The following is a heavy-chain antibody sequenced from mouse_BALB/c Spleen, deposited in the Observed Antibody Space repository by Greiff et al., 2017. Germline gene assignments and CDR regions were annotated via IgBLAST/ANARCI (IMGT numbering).Heavy chain of an antibody. Sequence: VQLVESGGDLVKPGGSLKLSCAASGFTFSSYGMSWVRQTPDKRLEWVATISSGGSYTYYPDSVKGRFTISRDNAKNTLYLQMSSLKSEDTAMYYCASITTVVRAMDYWGQGTSVTVSS. V-gene: IGHV5-6*01. CDR2: ISSGGSYT. J-gene: IGHJ4*01. CDR1: GFTFSSYG. D-gene: IGHD1-1*01. CDR3: ASITTVVRAMDY.